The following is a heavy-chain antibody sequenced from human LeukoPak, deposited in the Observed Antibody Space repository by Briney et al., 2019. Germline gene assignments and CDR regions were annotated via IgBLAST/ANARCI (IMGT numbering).Heavy chain of an antibody. CDR3: ARGPPPDFDC. CDR2: IYTTGST. Sequence: SETLSVTCTVSGDSMSEAKYYWTWIRQSAGGGLEWVGRIYTTGSTDYNPSLKSRVTMSVDTSKNQFSLKLSSVTAADTAVYYCARGPPPDFDCWGQGTLVTVSS. J-gene: IGHJ4*02. V-gene: IGHV4-4*07. CDR1: GDSMSEAKYY.